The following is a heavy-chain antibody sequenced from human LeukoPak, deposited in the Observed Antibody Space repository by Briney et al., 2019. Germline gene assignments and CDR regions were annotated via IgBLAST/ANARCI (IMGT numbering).Heavy chain of an antibody. V-gene: IGHV4-4*07. CDR3: ARGYSSGWYKAFDI. CDR1: GGSISNYY. D-gene: IGHD6-19*01. CDR2: IYAGGTA. Sequence: PSETLSLTCTVSGGSISNYYWSWIRQPAGKGLEWIGRIYAGGTASYNPSLKSRVTISVDTSKNQFSLKLSSVTAADTAVYYCARGYSSGWYKAFDIWGQGTMVTVSS. J-gene: IGHJ3*02.